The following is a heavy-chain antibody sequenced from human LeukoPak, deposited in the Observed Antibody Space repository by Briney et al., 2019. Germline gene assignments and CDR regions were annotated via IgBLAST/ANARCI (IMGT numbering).Heavy chain of an antibody. J-gene: IGHJ4*02. CDR1: GYTFTIYY. CDR2: INPSGGST. Sequence: GASVTVSCKASGYTFTIYYMHWVRQAPGQGLEWMGIINPSGGSTSSAQKFQGRVTMTRDTSTSTVYMELSSLRSEDTAVYYCARVYDSDFDYWGQGTLVTVSS. D-gene: IGHD3-22*01. CDR3: ARVYDSDFDY. V-gene: IGHV1-46*01.